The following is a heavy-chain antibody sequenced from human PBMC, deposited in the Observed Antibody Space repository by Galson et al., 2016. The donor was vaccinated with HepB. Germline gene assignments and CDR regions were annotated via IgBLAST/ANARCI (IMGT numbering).Heavy chain of an antibody. CDR1: GASISSNSY. CDR2: VYHDGSI. CDR3: ARKPPPVAYYGLDV. D-gene: IGHD3-16*01. Sequence: TLSLTCAVSGASISSNSYWSWVRQAPGKGLEWIGEVYHDGSINYTPSVKSRITISVDKSKNQFSLKLTSMTAADTAVYYCARKPPPVAYYGLDVWGQGTTVIVSS. J-gene: IGHJ6*02. V-gene: IGHV4-4*02.